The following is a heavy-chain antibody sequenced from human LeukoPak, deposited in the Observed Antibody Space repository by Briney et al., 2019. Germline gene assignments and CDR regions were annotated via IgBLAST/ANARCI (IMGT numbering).Heavy chain of an antibody. CDR2: ISSGSGSSI. D-gene: IGHD3-10*01. J-gene: IGHJ3*02. CDR1: GFIFSDFY. CDR3: ARDSYGSGSFDI. Sequence: GGSLRLSCAASGFIFSDFYMAWIRQAPGKGLEWVSYISSGSGSSIYYADSVKGRFSISRDNAKNSLYLQMNSLRAEDTAVYYCARDSYGSGSFDIWGQGTMVTVSS. V-gene: IGHV3-11*04.